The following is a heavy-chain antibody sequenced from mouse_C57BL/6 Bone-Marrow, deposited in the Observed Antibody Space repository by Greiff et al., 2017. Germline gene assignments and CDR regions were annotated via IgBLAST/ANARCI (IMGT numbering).Heavy chain of an antibody. CDR1: GYTFTDYA. Sequence: VQLQESGPELVRPGVSVKLSCKGSGYTFTDYAMYWVIQSHAKSLEWIGVISTYDGDASYNQSLKDKATMTVAKSYITAYMEMASLTSEDSAVYYCAGVDYYGDGDYWGQGTTLTVAS. CDR2: ISTYDGDA. D-gene: IGHD1-2*01. CDR3: AGVDYYGDGDY. J-gene: IGHJ2*01. V-gene: IGHV1-67*01.